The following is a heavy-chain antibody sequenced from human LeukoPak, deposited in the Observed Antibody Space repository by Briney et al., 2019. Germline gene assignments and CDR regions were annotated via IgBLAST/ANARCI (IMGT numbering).Heavy chain of an antibody. Sequence: GGSLRLSCAASGFTVSSNYMSWVRQAPGKGLEWVSVIYSGGSTYYADSVKGRFTISRDNSKNTLYLQMNSLRAEDTAVYYCAANYYDSSGYYAWGQGTLVTVSS. D-gene: IGHD3-22*01. J-gene: IGHJ5*02. CDR3: AANYYDSSGYYA. V-gene: IGHV3-53*01. CDR2: IYSGGST. CDR1: GFTVSSNY.